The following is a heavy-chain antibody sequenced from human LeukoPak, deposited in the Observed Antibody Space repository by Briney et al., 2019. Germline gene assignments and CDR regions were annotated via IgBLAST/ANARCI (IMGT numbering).Heavy chain of an antibody. CDR3: ETIYRYGFRSEY. CDR2: IYSSGST. Sequence: SETLSLTCTVSGGSISSSSYYWVWIRQPPGKELEWIGSIYSSGSTYYNPSLKSRVTISVDTSKNQFSLKLSSVPAADTPVYYCETIYRYGFRSEYWGQGNLVTVSS. D-gene: IGHD5-18*01. CDR1: GGSISSSSYY. J-gene: IGHJ4*02. V-gene: IGHV4-39*01.